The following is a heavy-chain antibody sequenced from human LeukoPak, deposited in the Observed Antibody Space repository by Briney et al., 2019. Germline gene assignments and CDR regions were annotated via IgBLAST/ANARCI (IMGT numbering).Heavy chain of an antibody. CDR1: GFTVSSNY. D-gene: IGHD2-21*02. CDR3: ARDGTVVVTATRGPDPPVAFDY. CDR2: IWYDGSNK. J-gene: IGHJ4*02. V-gene: IGHV3-33*08. Sequence: GGSLRLSCAASGFTVSSNYMSWVRQAPGKGLEWVAVIWYDGSNKYYADSVKGRFTISRDNSKNTLYLQMNSLRAEDTAVYFCARDGTVVVTATRGPDPPVAFDYWGQGTLVTVSS.